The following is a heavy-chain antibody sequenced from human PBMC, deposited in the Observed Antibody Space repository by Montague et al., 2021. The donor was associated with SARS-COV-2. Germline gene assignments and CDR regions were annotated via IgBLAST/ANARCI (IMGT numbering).Heavy chain of an antibody. D-gene: IGHD2-15*01. Sequence: SETLSLTCAVSGVSITSTNWWSLVRQPPGKGLEWIGEISYGGIATYNPSLKSRATISLDSSEDQFSLKLSSVTAADTAVYYCSRHPPGSARDEYWGQGILVTVSS. CDR2: ISYGGIA. V-gene: IGHV4-4*02. CDR3: SRHPPGSARDEY. J-gene: IGHJ4*02. CDR1: GVSITSTNW.